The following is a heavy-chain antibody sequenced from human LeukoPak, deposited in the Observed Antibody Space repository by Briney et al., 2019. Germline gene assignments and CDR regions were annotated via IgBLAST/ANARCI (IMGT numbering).Heavy chain of an antibody. V-gene: IGHV3-7*03. CDR2: IKEDGSET. J-gene: IGHJ4*02. CDR3: EAYGSV. D-gene: IGHD3-10*01. CDR1: GLIFSNYW. Sequence: GGSLRLSCAASGLIFSNYWMTWVRQAPGKGLEWVANIKEDGSETYYVDSVKGRFTISRDNDKNTLYLQMNSLRAEDTAVYYCEAYGSVWGQGTLVTVSS.